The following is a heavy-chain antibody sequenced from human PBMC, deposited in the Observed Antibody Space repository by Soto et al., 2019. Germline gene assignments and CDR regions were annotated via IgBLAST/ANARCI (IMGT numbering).Heavy chain of an antibody. V-gene: IGHV2-26*04. Sequence: QVTVKESGPVLVKPTETPTLTCTVSGFSLSNAGLGVSWIRQPPGKALEWLAHIFSNDEKSYSTSLKSRLTISKDTSKSQVVLTMTNMDPVDTATYYCASTYSTSWYWFDPWGQGTLVTVSS. J-gene: IGHJ5*02. CDR2: IFSNDEK. CDR1: GFSLSNAGLG. CDR3: ASTYSTSWYWFDP. D-gene: IGHD6-13*01.